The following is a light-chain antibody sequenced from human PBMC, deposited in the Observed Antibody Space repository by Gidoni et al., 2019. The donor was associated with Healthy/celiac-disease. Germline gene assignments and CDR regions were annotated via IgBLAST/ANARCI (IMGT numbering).Light chain of an antibody. Sequence: EIVLTQSPGPLSLSPGERATLSCSASQSVSSSYLAWYQQKPGQAPRLLISGASSRATGIPDRFSGSGSGTDFTLTISRLEPEDFAVYYCQQYGSSPGTFXGXTKVEIK. CDR3: QQYGSSPGT. CDR1: QSVSSSY. J-gene: IGKJ4*01. CDR2: GAS. V-gene: IGKV3-20*01.